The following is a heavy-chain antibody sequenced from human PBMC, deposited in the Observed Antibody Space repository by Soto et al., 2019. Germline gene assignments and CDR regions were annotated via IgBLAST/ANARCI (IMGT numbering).Heavy chain of an antibody. D-gene: IGHD3-3*01. J-gene: IGHJ4*02. V-gene: IGHV3-23*01. CDR3: AKAPVRFLEWLSFDY. CDR1: GFTFSSYA. CDR2: ISGSGGST. Sequence: LRLSCAASGFTFSSYAMSWVRQAPGKGLEWVSAISGSGGSTYYADSVKGRFTISRDNSKNTLYLQMSSLRAEDTAVYYCAKAPVRFLEWLSFDYWGQGTLVTVSS.